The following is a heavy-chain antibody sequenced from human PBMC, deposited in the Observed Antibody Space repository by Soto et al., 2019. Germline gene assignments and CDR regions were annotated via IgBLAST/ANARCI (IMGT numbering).Heavy chain of an antibody. D-gene: IGHD2-15*01. J-gene: IGHJ4*02. CDR3: TTDGGYCSGGSCYSEDY. CDR1: GFTFSNAW. V-gene: IGHV3-15*01. Sequence: EVQLVESGGGLVKPGGSLRLSCAASGFTFSNAWMSWVRQAPGKGLEWVGRIKSKTDGGTTDYAARVKGRFTISRDDSKTTLYLQMNSLKTEDTDVYYCTTDGGYCSGGSCYSEDYWGQGTLVTVSS. CDR2: IKSKTDGGTT.